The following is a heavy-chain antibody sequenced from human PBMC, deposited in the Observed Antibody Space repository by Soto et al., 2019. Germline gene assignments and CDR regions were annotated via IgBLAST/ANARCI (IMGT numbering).Heavy chain of an antibody. CDR3: ARGIVATIEAPVGY. CDR1: GYTFPSYG. J-gene: IGHJ4*02. Sequence: ASVKVSCKASGYTFPSYGISWVRQAPGQGLEWMGWISAYNGNTNYAQKLQGRVTMTTDTSTSTAYMELRSLRSDDTAVYYCARGIVATIEAPVGYWGQGTLVTVSS. CDR2: ISAYNGNT. D-gene: IGHD5-12*01. V-gene: IGHV1-18*01.